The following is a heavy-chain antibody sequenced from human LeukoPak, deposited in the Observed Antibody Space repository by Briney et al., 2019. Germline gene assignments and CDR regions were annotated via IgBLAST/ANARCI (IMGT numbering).Heavy chain of an antibody. Sequence: KPGSSVKVSCKASGGTFSSYAISWVRQAPGQGLEWMGGIIPIFGTANYAQKFQGRVTITADKSTSTAYMELSSLRSEDTAVYYCARKNYGSDNWFDPWGQGTLVTVSS. CDR3: ARKNYGSDNWFDP. CDR2: IIPIFGTA. D-gene: IGHD3-10*01. V-gene: IGHV1-69*06. J-gene: IGHJ5*02. CDR1: GGTFSSYA.